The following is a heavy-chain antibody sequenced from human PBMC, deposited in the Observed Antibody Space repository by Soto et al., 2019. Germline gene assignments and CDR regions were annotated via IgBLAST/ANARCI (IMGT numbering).Heavy chain of an antibody. J-gene: IGHJ4*02. CDR1: GFTSSSYA. CDR3: AKPSWFGQLLQKAFDY. V-gene: IGHV3-23*01. CDR2: ISGIANGT. D-gene: IGHD3-10*01. Sequence: GGSLRLSCAASGFTSSSYAMHWVRRAPGKGLEWVSTISGIANGTYYTDPVKGRFTISRDNSKNTLYLQMNSLRAEDTAIYYCAKPSWFGQLLQKAFDYWGQGTLVTVSS.